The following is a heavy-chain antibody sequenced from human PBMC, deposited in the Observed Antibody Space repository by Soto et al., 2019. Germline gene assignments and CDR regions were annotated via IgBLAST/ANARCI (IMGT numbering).Heavy chain of an antibody. D-gene: IGHD3-10*01. V-gene: IGHV3-48*01. CDR2: ISSSSSTI. Sequence: PAGSLRLSCAASGVTFSSYSMNWVLQAPGKGLGWVSYISSSSSTIYYADSVKGRFTISRDNAKNSLYLQMNSLRAEDTAVYYCARAYYYGSGSYDYYYMDVWGKGTTVTVSS. CDR1: GVTFSSYS. J-gene: IGHJ6*03. CDR3: ARAYYYGSGSYDYYYMDV.